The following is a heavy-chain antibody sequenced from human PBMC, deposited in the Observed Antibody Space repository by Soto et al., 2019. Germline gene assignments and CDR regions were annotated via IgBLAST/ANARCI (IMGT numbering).Heavy chain of an antibody. J-gene: IGHJ4*02. V-gene: IGHV3-33*01. Sequence: GGSLRLSYAASGFTFSSYGMHWVRQAPGKGLEWVAVIWYDGSNKYYADSVKGRFTISRDNSKNTLYLQMNSLRAEDTAVYYCARSTPYDILTGPPDYWGQGTLVTVSS. CDR3: ARSTPYDILTGPPDY. CDR2: IWYDGSNK. D-gene: IGHD3-9*01. CDR1: GFTFSSYG.